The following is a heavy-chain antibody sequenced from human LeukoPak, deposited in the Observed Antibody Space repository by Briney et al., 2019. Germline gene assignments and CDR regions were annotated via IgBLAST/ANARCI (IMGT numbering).Heavy chain of an antibody. D-gene: IGHD4-17*01. CDR1: GFTSSSYA. V-gene: IGHV3-23*01. Sequence: QAGGSLRLSCAASGFTSSSYAMSWVRQAPGKGLEWVSAISGSGGSTYYADSVKGRFTISRDNSKNTLYLQMNSLRAEDTAVYYCAKSHSASYTVTIDYWGQGTLVTVSS. CDR2: ISGSGGST. CDR3: AKSHSASYTVTIDY. J-gene: IGHJ4*02.